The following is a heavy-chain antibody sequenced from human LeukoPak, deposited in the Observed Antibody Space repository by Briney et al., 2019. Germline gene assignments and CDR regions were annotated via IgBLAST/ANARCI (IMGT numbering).Heavy chain of an antibody. D-gene: IGHD2-2*01. V-gene: IGHV3-53*01. CDR2: IYSGGST. J-gene: IGHJ4*02. CDR1: GFTVSSNY. Sequence: GGSLRLSCAASGFTVSSNYMSWVRQAPGKGLEWVSVIYSGGSTYYADSMKGRFTISRDNSKNTLYLQMNSLRAEDTAVYYCARQVVGYFDYWGQGTLVTVSS. CDR3: ARQVVGYFDY.